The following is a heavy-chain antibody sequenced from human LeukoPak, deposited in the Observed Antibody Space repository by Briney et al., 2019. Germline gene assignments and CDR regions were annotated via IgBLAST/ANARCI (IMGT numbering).Heavy chain of an antibody. Sequence: GGSLRLSCVVSGFIFSNYAMTWVRQAPGKGLEWVSVIYSGGSTYYADSVKGRFTISRDNSKNTLYLQMNSLRAEDTAVYYCARKGYSYGPLDYWGQGTLVTVSS. D-gene: IGHD5-18*01. J-gene: IGHJ4*02. CDR2: IYSGGST. CDR3: ARKGYSYGPLDY. CDR1: GFIFSNYA. V-gene: IGHV3-66*01.